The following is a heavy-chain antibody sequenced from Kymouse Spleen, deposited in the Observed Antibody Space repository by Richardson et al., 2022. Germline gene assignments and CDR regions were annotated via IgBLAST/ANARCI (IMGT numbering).Heavy chain of an antibody. CDR2: ISYDGSNK. CDR3: AVGYSYGSYYYYGMDV. J-gene: IGHJ6*02. Sequence: QVQLVESGGGVVQPGRSLRLSCAASGFTFSSYGMHWVRQAPGKGLEWVAVISYDGSNKYYADSVKGRFTISRDNSKNTLYLQMNSLRAEDTAVYYCAVGYSYGSYYYYGMDVWGQGTTVTVSS. D-gene: IGHD5-18,IGHD5-18*01. CDR1: GFTFSSYG. V-gene: IGHV3-30*18.